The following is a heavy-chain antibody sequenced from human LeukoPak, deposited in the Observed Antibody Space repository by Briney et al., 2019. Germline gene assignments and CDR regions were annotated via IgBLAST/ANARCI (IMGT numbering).Heavy chain of an antibody. CDR1: GGTFSSYA. V-gene: IGHV1-69*04. CDR3: ASGELHLSGSYHSRAFDI. Sequence: GASVKVSCKASGGTFSSYAISWVRQAPGQGLEWMGRIIPILGIANYAQKFQGRVTITADKSTSTAYMELSSLRSEDTAVYYCASGELHLSGSYHSRAFDIWGQGTMVTVSS. J-gene: IGHJ3*02. CDR2: IIPILGIA. D-gene: IGHD1-26*01.